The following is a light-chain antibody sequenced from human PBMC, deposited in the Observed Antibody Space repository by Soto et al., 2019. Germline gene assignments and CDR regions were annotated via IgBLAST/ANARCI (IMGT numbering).Light chain of an antibody. J-gene: IGLJ3*02. CDR1: SSNIGSNT. CDR3: ASWDVSLNGFWV. CDR2: DND. V-gene: IGLV1-44*01. Sequence: QSVLTQPPSASRTPGQTVTISCSGSSSNIGSNTVNWYQHLPGTAPKLLIYDNDQRPSGVPDRFSGSKSGTSASLAISGLQSEDEADYYCASWDVSLNGFWVFGGGTKLTVL.